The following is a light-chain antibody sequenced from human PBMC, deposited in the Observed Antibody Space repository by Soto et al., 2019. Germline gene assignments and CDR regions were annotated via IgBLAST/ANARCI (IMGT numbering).Light chain of an antibody. CDR1: QDISNY. CDR2: DAS. Sequence: DIQMTQSPSSLSASVGDRVTITCQASQDISNYLNWYQQKPGKAPKLLIYDASNLETGVPSRFSGSGSGTDFTFTICSLQPEDIATYYCQQYDNLPPFTFGGGTKVEIK. V-gene: IGKV1-33*01. J-gene: IGKJ4*01. CDR3: QQYDNLPPFT.